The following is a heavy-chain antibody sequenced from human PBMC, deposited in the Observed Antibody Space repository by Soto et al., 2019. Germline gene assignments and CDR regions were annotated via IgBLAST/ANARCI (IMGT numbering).Heavy chain of an antibody. CDR1: GYIFTNYY. CDR3: ARDLTAAAY. CDR2: INPLPTSGST. V-gene: IGHV1-46*01. D-gene: IGHD6-13*01. Sequence: ASVKVSCKASGYIFTNYYIHWVPQAPGQGLEWMAIINPLPTSGSTNYAQKFQGRVTVTRDTSTSTVYMELSSLTSEDTAIYYCARDLTAAAYWGQGTLVTVSS. J-gene: IGHJ4*02.